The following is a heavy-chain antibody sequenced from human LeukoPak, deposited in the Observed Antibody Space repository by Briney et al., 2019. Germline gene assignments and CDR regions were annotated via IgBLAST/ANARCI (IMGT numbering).Heavy chain of an antibody. J-gene: IGHJ3*01. CDR1: GFTFSSYS. V-gene: IGHV4-59*08. Sequence: GSLRLSCAASGFTFSSYSMNWVRQAPGKGLEWIGYVFYSGGTLYNPSLESRVTISVDTSKTQFSLKLTSVTAADTAVYYCARHKTVTYDAFDLWGRGTMVTVSS. CDR3: ARHKTVTYDAFDL. CDR2: VFYSGGT. D-gene: IGHD4-11*01.